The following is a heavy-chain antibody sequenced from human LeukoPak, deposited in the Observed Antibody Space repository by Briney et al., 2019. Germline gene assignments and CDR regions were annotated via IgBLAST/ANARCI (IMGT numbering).Heavy chain of an antibody. J-gene: IGHJ6*03. CDR3: AKTAASMDV. CDR2: ISSSGSTI. V-gene: IGHV3-48*03. D-gene: IGHD2-15*01. Sequence: GGSLRLSCAASGVTFSSYEMNWVRQAPGKGLEWVSYISSSGSTINYADSVKGRFTISRDNAKNSLYLQMNSLRAEDTAVYYCAKTAASMDVWGKGITVTVSS. CDR1: GVTFSSYE.